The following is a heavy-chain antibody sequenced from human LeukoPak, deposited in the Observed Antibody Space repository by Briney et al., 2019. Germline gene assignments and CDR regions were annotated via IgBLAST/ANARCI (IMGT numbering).Heavy chain of an antibody. D-gene: IGHD6-19*01. Sequence: GGSLRLSCAASGFTFDDYAMHWFRHAPGKGLQWGSLISWDGGSTYYADSVKGRFTISRDNSKNSLYLQMNSLRAEDTALYYCAKDNVAVADYYFDSWGKGTLVTVSS. J-gene: IGHJ4*02. CDR1: GFTFDDYA. V-gene: IGHV3-43D*03. CDR3: AKDNVAVADYYFDS. CDR2: ISWDGGST.